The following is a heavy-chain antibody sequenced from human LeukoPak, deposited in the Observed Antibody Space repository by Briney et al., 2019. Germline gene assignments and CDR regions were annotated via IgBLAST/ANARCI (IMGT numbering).Heavy chain of an antibody. J-gene: IGHJ4*02. CDR1: GGSISSGSYY. Sequence: SETLSLTCTVSGGSISSGSYYWSWIRQPAGKGLEWIGRIYTSGSTNYNPSLKSRVTISVDTSKNQFSLKLSSVTAADTAVYYCARDHFSSSPYFDYWGQGTLVTVSS. V-gene: IGHV4-61*02. CDR2: IYTSGST. CDR3: ARDHFSSSPYFDY. D-gene: IGHD6-6*01.